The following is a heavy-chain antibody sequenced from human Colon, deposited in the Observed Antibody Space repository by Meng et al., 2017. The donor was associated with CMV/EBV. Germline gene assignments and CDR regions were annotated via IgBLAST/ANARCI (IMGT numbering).Heavy chain of an antibody. V-gene: IGHV4-61*08. D-gene: IGHD2-2*01. CDR1: GGTVNRDDEY. J-gene: IGHJ5*02. Sequence: VCGGTVNRDDEYWSWLRQPPGKGLEWIGYIHYSGNTNYNPSLKSRVTMSIDTSKNQFSLTLFSVTAADTAVYYCARDVMLPAPFFDPWGQGTLVTVSS. CDR2: IHYSGNT. CDR3: ARDVMLPAPFFDP.